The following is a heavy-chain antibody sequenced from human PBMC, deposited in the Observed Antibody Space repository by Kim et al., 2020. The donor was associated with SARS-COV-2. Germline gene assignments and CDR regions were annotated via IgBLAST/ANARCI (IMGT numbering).Heavy chain of an antibody. CDR1: GYTFTSYA. J-gene: IGHJ4*02. V-gene: IGHV1-3*01. CDR2: INAGNGNT. Sequence: ASVKVSCKASGYTFTSYAMHWVRQAPGQRLEWMGWINAGNGNTKYSQKFQGRVTITRDTSASTAYMELSSLRSEDTAVYYCARGGWVIAAAGTAVYWGQGTLVTVSS. CDR3: ARGGWVIAAAGTAVY. D-gene: IGHD6-13*01.